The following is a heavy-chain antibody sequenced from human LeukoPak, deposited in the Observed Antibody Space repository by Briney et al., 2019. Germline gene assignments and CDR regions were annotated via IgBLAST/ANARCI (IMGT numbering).Heavy chain of an antibody. Sequence: GESLKISCKGSGYIFTSYWIGWVRQMPGKGLEWMGIIYPGDSDTRYSPSFQGQVTISADKSISTAYLQWSSLKASDTAMYYCARVSVWSSSWYGIDYWGQGTLVTVSS. CDR1: GYIFTSYW. CDR3: ARVSVWSSSWYGIDY. V-gene: IGHV5-51*01. J-gene: IGHJ4*02. CDR2: IYPGDSDT. D-gene: IGHD6-13*01.